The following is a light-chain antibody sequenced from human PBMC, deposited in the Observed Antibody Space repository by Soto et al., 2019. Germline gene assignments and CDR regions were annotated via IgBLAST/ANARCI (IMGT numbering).Light chain of an antibody. Sequence: DIVMTQSPDSLAVSLGERATLNCKSSHSVFYSSNNKHYLAWSQQIPGQPPNLLIYWASSREYGVPDRFSGGGSGTDFTLTLSRLQAEDVPLHYCHQCYGPPRTFGQGTKEEIK. J-gene: IGKJ1*01. V-gene: IGKV4-1*01. CDR2: WAS. CDR3: HQCYGPPRT. CDR1: HSVFYSSNNKHY.